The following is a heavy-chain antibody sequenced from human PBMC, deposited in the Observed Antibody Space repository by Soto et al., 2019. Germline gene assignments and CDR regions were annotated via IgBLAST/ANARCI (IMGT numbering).Heavy chain of an antibody. D-gene: IGHD1-26*01. V-gene: IGHV3-66*01. CDR3: ARGAGSYYAFDI. CDR2: IYSGGST. J-gene: IGHJ3*02. CDR1: GFTFSSNY. Sequence: VQLVESGGGVVQPGRSLRLSCAASGFTFSSNYMSWVRQAPGKGLEWVSVIYSGGSTYYADSVKGRFTISRDNSKNTLYLQMNSLRAEDTAVYYCARGAGSYYAFDIWGQGTMVTVSS.